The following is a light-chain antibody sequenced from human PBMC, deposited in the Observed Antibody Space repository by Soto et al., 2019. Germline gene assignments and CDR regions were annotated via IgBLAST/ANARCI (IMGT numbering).Light chain of an antibody. V-gene: IGKV3-20*01. CDR3: QQYGSSPPVT. J-gene: IGKJ4*01. CDR1: QSVSSSY. CDR2: GAS. Sequence: EIVLTQSPGTLSLSPGERATLSCRASQSVSSSYFAWYQQKPGQAPRLLIYGASSRATGIPDRFSGSGSGTDYTLTVSSLEPEDFAVYYCQQYGSSPPVTFGGGTKVDI.